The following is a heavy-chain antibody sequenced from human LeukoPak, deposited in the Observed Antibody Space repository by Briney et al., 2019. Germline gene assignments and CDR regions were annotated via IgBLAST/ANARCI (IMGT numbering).Heavy chain of an antibody. J-gene: IGHJ2*01. Sequence: SETLSLTCSVSGDSITNYYWNWVRQPPGKGLEWIGYIHYTGKNYYNPSLKSRLTISVDTSKSQFSLKLSSVTAADTAVYYCARSGSYWYSDLWGRGTLVTVSS. V-gene: IGHV4-59*01. CDR2: IHYTGKN. D-gene: IGHD1-26*01. CDR1: GDSITNYY. CDR3: ARSGSYWYSDL.